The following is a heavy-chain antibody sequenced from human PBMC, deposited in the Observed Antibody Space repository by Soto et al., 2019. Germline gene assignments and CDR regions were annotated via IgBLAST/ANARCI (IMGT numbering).Heavy chain of an antibody. CDR3: ARGVNWFDP. CDR2: IDQDGGEK. J-gene: IGHJ5*02. CDR1: GFTFSNYW. V-gene: IGHV3-7*05. D-gene: IGHD2-8*01. Sequence: EVQLVESGGGLVQPGGSLRLSCAASGFTFSNYWMAWVRQAPGKGLEWVANIDQDGGEKYYVDSVKGRFTISRDNAKSSLYLHMNSLRAEDTAVYYCARGVNWFDPWGQGTLVTVSA.